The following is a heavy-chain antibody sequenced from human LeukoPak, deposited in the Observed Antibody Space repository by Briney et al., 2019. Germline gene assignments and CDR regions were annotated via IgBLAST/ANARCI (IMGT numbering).Heavy chain of an antibody. CDR3: ERRSTVTPYDFYYMDV. CDR1: EFSFSDYW. D-gene: IGHD4-17*01. CDR2: INQDGSEK. V-gene: IGHV3-7*01. Sequence: QPGGSLRLSCAASEFSFSDYWMTWVRQTPGKGLEWVANINQDGSEKYSVDSVKGRFTISRNNANNLLYLQMNSLRAEDTAVYYCERRSTVTPYDFYYMDVWGKGTTVIVSS. J-gene: IGHJ6*03.